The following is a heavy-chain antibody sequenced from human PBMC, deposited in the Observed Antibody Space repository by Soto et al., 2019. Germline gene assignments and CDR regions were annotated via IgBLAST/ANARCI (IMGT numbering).Heavy chain of an antibody. D-gene: IGHD6-13*01. CDR2: INPNSGGT. V-gene: IGHV1-2*02. CDR1: GYTFTGYY. CDR3: AREAPVPSTWAYNWFDP. J-gene: IGHJ5*02. Sequence: VASVKVSCKASGYTFTGYYMHWVRQAPGQGLEWMGWINPNSGGTNYAQNFQGRVPMTRDTSISTAYMELSRLRSDDTAVYYCAREAPVPSTWAYNWFDPWGQGTLVTVSS.